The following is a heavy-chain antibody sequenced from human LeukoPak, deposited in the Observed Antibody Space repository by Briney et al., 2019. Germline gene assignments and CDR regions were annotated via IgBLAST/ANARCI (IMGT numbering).Heavy chain of an antibody. CDR2: VFYTGST. CDR3: ATGRVYYGSEY. CDR1: GDSITYYF. D-gene: IGHD3-10*01. V-gene: IGHV4-59*03. Sequence: SETLSLTCTFPGDSITYYFWSWVRQPPGEGLEWIGYVFYTGSTNYNPSLMGRVTISLDTSKNQFSLRLTSVTAADTAVYYCATGRVYYGSEYWGQGAPVTVSS. J-gene: IGHJ1*01.